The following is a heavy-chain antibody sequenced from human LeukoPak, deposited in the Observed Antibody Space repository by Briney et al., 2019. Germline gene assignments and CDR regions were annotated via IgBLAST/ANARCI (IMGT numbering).Heavy chain of an antibody. D-gene: IGHD5-18*01. V-gene: IGHV4-59*07. J-gene: IGHJ4*02. CDR3: TRASRGYSYGFAEY. CDR1: GGSISSDY. CDR2: IYYSGST. Sequence: SDTLSLTCTVSGGSISSDYWSWIRQPTGKGLEWIGYIYYSGSTNYNPSLKSRVTISVDTSKNQLSLNLNSVTAADTAVYYCTRASRGYSYGFAEYWGQGTLVTVSS.